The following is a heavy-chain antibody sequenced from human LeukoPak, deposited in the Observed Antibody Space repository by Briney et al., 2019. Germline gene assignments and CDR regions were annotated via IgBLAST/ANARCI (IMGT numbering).Heavy chain of an antibody. J-gene: IGHJ2*01. D-gene: IGHD5-18*01. Sequence: GGSLRLSCAPSGFTFSTYGMHWVRQAPGKGLEWVAFIHYGGSNEYYAGSVKGRFTISRDNAKNSLYLQMNSLRAEDTAVYYCARPPSQDTSMAFRYWYFDLWGRGTLVTVSS. CDR1: GFTFSTYG. V-gene: IGHV3-30*02. CDR3: ARPPSQDTSMAFRYWYFDL. CDR2: IHYGGSNE.